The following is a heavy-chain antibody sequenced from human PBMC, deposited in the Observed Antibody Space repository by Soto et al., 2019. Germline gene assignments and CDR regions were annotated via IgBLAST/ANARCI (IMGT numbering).Heavy chain of an antibody. V-gene: IGHV1-46*01. J-gene: IGHJ3*02. D-gene: IGHD2-15*01. CDR2: INPSGGST. Sequence: ASVKVSCKASGYTFTSYYMHWVRQAPGQGFEWMGIINPSGGSTSYAQRFQGRVTVTRDTSTSTVYMELSSLRSEDTAVYYCARGGLIVVVVATTPFGIWGQGTMVTVSS. CDR1: GYTFTSYY. CDR3: ARGGLIVVVVATTPFGI.